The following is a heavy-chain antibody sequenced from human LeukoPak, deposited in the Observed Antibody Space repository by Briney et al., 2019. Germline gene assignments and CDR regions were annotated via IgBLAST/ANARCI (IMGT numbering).Heavy chain of an antibody. J-gene: IGHJ4*02. CDR2: IYPGDSDT. CDR1: GYSFTSYW. Sequence: GESLKISCKGSGYSFTSYWIGWVRQMPGKGLEWMGIIYPGDSDTRYSPSFQGQVTISADKSISTAYLQWSSLKASDTAMYYCARLVGYRSSWYRCDYWGQGTLVTVSS. V-gene: IGHV5-51*01. CDR3: ARLVGYRSSWYRCDY. D-gene: IGHD6-13*01.